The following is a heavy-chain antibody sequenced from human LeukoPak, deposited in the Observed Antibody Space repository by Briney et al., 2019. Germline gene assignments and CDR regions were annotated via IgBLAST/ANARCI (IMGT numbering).Heavy chain of an antibody. J-gene: IGHJ4*02. CDR2: IRYDGSNK. D-gene: IGHD5-18*01. Sequence: GGSLRLSCAASGFTFSSYGMHWVRQAPGKGLEWVAFIRYDGSNKYYADSVKGRFTISRDNSKNTLYLQMNSLRAEDTAVYYCAKEGSEEYSYGPLDYWGQGTLVTVSS. CDR1: GFTFSSYG. CDR3: AKEGSEEYSYGPLDY. V-gene: IGHV3-30*02.